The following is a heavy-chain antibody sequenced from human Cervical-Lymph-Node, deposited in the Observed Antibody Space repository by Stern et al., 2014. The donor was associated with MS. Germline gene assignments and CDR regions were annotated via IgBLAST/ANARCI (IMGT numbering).Heavy chain of an antibody. Sequence: VQLVESGGGVVQPGKSLRLSCAASGFTFENYGMHWVRQAPGKGLEWVTLIWYDGREEYYVDSVKGRFPISRDNFKNMLYLQMHSLRDDNTAVYYCVGRRSLLGPYGMDVWGQGTTVIVSS. J-gene: IGHJ6*02. CDR3: VGRRSLLGPYGMDV. CDR1: GFTFENYG. D-gene: IGHD3-16*01. V-gene: IGHV3-33*01. CDR2: IWYDGREE.